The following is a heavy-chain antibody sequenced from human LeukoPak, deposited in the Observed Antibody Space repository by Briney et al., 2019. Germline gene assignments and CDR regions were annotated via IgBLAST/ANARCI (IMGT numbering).Heavy chain of an antibody. CDR1: GFTFSSYE. D-gene: IGHD2-15*01. J-gene: IGHJ4*02. V-gene: IGHV3-30*18. Sequence: GGSLRLSCAASGFTFSSYEMNWVRQAPGKGLEWVTVVSSDGSNQYYADSVKGRFTSSRDISKNTLYLQMNSLRAEDTAVYYCAKGSGGTWALVNWGQGTLVTVSS. CDR2: VSSDGSNQ. CDR3: AKGSGGTWALVN.